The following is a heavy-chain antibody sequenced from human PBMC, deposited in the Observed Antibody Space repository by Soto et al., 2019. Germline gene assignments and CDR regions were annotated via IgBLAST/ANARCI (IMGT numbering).Heavy chain of an antibody. CDR1: GYTFSTYG. V-gene: IGHV1-18*04. D-gene: IGHD3-22*01. J-gene: IGHJ4*02. CDR3: ARDSSGYLGLSY. Sequence: ASVKVSCKASGYTFSTYGINWVRQAPGQGPEWMGWISAHNGNTNYAQKFQGRVTMTTDSSTSTAYMDLRSTRSDDTALYYCARDSSGYLGLSYWGQGTLVTVSS. CDR2: ISAHNGNT.